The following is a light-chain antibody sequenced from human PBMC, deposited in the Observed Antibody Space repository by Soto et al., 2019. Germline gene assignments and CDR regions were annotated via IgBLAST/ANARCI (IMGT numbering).Light chain of an antibody. CDR2: AAS. CDR1: QGISSY. V-gene: IGKV1-9*01. CDR3: QQLNSYPVT. J-gene: IGKJ1*01. Sequence: IQLTQSPSSLSASVGDRVTITCRASQGISSYLAWYQQKPGKAPKLLIYAASTLQSGVPSRFSGSGSGTDFTLTISSLQPEEFANNYCQQLNSYPVTFGQGTKVEIK.